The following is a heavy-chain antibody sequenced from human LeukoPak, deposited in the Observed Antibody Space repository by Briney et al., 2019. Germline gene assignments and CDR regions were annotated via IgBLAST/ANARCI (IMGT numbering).Heavy chain of an antibody. CDR1: GFTFSAYS. J-gene: IGHJ4*02. CDR2: ISSSTTYI. CDR3: ARDIGHEHCSTNICYLLDY. Sequence: GGSLRLSCAASGFTFSAYSMSWVRQAPGKGLEWVSSISSSTTYIHYADAVKGRFTISRDNAKNSLFLQMNSLRAEDTAVYFCARDIGHEHCSTNICYLLDYWGQGALVTVSS. V-gene: IGHV3-21*01. D-gene: IGHD2-2*01.